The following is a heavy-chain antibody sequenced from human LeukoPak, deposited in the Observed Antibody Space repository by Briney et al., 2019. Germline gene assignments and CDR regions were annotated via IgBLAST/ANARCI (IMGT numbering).Heavy chain of an antibody. D-gene: IGHD6-6*01. V-gene: IGHV2-5*02. CDR1: GFSLITSGVG. J-gene: IGHJ5*02. Sequence: ESGPTLVKPTQTLTLTCTFSGFSLITSGVGVGWIRQPPGKALEWLALIYWDDDKRYSPSLKSRLTITKDTSKNQVVLTMPNMAPVDTATYYCAHRPFYSTSSRANWFAPWGQGTLVTVSS. CDR3: AHRPFYSTSSRANWFAP. CDR2: IYWDDDK.